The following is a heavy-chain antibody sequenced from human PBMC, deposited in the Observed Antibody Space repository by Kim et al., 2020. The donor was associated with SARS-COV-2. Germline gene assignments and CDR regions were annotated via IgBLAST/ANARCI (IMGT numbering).Heavy chain of an antibody. CDR3: ARDRITGTALPSYFYYGMDV. D-gene: IGHD1-20*01. CDR2: IYSGGST. J-gene: IGHJ6*02. V-gene: IGHV3-66*01. CDR1: GFTVSNNY. Sequence: GGSLRLSCAASGFTVSNNYMSWVRQAPGKGLECVSVIYSGGSTYYADSVKGRFTISRDNSKNTLYLQMNSLRAEDTAVYYCARDRITGTALPSYFYYGMDVWGQGTTVTVSS.